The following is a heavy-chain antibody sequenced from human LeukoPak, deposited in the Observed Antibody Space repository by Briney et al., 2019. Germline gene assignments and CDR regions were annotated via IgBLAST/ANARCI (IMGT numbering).Heavy chain of an antibody. V-gene: IGHV3-49*03. D-gene: IGHD3-3*01. CDR1: GFTFGDYA. CDR2: IRSKAYGGTT. Sequence: GGSLRLSCTASGFTFGDYAMSWFRQAPGKGLEWVGFIRSKAYGGTTEYAASVKGRFTISRDDSKSIAYLQMNSLKTEDTAVYYCTRAAMEWLFVNWFDPWGQGTLVTVSS. CDR3: TRAAMEWLFVNWFDP. J-gene: IGHJ5*02.